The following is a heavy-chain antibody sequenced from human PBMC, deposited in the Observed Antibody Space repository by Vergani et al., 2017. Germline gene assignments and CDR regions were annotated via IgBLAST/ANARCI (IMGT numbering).Heavy chain of an antibody. CDR1: GYTFTNYY. CDR2: INPSGGST. Sequence: QVLLVQSGAEVKKPGASVRVSCKTSGYTFTNYYIHWVRQAPGQGLEWRGIINPSGGSTTYAQQFQGRLTMTRDTSTSTVYMDLSNLRSEDTAVYYCARPHGDILPPDPRRLDYGGRGTVVTVAA. J-gene: IGHJ4*02. V-gene: IGHV1-46*03. CDR3: ARPHGDILPPDPRRLDY.